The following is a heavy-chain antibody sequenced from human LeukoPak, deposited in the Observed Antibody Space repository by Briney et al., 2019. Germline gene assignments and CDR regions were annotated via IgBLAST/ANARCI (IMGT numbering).Heavy chain of an antibody. CDR1: GFTFSNYG. CDR2: ISGSGGST. Sequence: GGSLRLSCAASGFTFSNYGMSWVRQAPGKGLEWVSTISGSGGSTYYADSVKGRFTSSRDSSKDTLYLQMYSLRAEDTAVYFCAKMARHGAFGGYFDYWGQGTLVTVSS. V-gene: IGHV3-23*01. J-gene: IGHJ4*02. D-gene: IGHD3-10*01. CDR3: AKMARHGAFGGYFDY.